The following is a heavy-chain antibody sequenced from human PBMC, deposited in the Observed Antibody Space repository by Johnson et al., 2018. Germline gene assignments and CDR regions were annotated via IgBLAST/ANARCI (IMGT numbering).Heavy chain of an antibody. D-gene: IGHD2-2*01. J-gene: IGHJ6*03. Sequence: QVQLVESGGGVVQPGRSLRLSCAASGFTFSSYGMHWVRQAPGKGLEWVAVISYDGSNKYYADSVKGRFTISRDNSKNKLYLQMNSLRAEDTAVYYCARDDCSSTSCYAGNYYYYMDVWGKGTTVTVSS. V-gene: IGHV3-30*03. CDR2: ISYDGSNK. CDR3: ARDDCSSTSCYAGNYYYYMDV. CDR1: GFTFSSYG.